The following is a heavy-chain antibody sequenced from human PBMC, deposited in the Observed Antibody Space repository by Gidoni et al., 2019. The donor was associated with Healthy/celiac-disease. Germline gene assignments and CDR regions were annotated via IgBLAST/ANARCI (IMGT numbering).Heavy chain of an antibody. J-gene: IGHJ6*03. CDR1: GGTFSSYA. D-gene: IGHD1-26*01. V-gene: IGHV1-69*01. CDR3: ARGGQVGATSYYYYYMDV. CDR2: IIPIFGTA. Sequence: QVQLVQSGAEVKKPGSSVKVSCKASGGTFSSYAISWVRQAPGQGLEWMGGIIPIFGTANYAQKFQGRVTITADESSSTAYMELSSLRSEDTAVYYCARGGQVGATSYYYYYMDVWGKGTTVTVSS.